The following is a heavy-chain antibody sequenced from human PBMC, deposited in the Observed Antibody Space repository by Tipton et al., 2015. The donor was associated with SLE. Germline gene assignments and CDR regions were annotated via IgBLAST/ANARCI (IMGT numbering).Heavy chain of an antibody. CDR1: GFTFSSYS. CDR2: ISSTGHST. V-gene: IGHV3-64*04. D-gene: IGHD1-26*01. CDR3: APSNGGSSPFDF. Sequence: SLRLSCAASGFTFSSYSMQWVRQAPGKGLECVSAISSTGHSTHYGDSVKGRFTISRDNSRNTVFLQMNSLRAEDTATYYCAPSNGGSSPFDFWGQGTLVTVSS. J-gene: IGHJ4*02.